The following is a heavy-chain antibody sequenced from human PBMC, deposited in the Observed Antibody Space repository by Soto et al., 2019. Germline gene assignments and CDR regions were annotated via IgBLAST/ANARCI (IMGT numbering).Heavy chain of an antibody. J-gene: IGHJ6*02. CDR2: ISSSSSTI. CDR1: GFTFSSYS. D-gene: IGHD1-26*01. CDR3: ARDSAGATLYYYYGMDV. V-gene: IGHV3-48*02. Sequence: GGSLRLSCAASGFTFSSYSMNWVRQAPGKGLEWVSYISSSSSTIYYADSVKGRFTISRDNAKNSLYLQMNSLRDEDTAVYYCARDSAGATLYYYYGMDVWGQGTTVTVSS.